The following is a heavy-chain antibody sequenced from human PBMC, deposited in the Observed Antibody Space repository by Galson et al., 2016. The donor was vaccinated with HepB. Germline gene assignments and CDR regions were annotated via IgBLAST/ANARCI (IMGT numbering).Heavy chain of an antibody. J-gene: IGHJ6*02. V-gene: IGHV3-53*01. D-gene: IGHD3-16*01. CDR3: ANLRDGYDWGAFDI. CDR2: IFLGGYT. CDR1: GVPVRRPS. Sequence: SLRLSCAASGVPVRRPSLPWLRPSPGQGLEWVSVIFLGGYTYYSDSVKGRFTTSRDNAPHMVYLQMNGLRVEDTAKYYCANLRDGYDWGAFDIWGLGTTVSVSS.